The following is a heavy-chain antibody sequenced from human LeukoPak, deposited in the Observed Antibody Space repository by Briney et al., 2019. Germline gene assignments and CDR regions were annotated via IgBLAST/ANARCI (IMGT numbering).Heavy chain of an antibody. CDR3: ARVWSWWPFFDY. Sequence: PSQTLSLTCTVSGGSISSGDYYWSWIRQPPGKGLEWIGYIYYSGSTYYNPSLKSRVTISVDTSKNQFSLKLSSVTAADTAVYYCARVWSWWPFFDYWGQGTLVTVSS. J-gene: IGHJ4*02. CDR1: GGSISSGDYY. D-gene: IGHD2-21*01. CDR2: IYYSGST. V-gene: IGHV4-30-4*08.